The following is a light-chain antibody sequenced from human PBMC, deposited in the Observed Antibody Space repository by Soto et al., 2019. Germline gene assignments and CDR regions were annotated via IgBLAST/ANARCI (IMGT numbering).Light chain of an antibody. Sequence: EIVLTQSPATLSLSPGERATLSCRASQSVSSYLAWYQQKPGQAPRLLIYDASNRATGIPARFSGSGSGTDFTLTISSLEPEDFAVYYCQQRRRAPTFGGGTKVEIK. V-gene: IGKV3-11*01. CDR2: DAS. CDR1: QSVSSY. J-gene: IGKJ4*01. CDR3: QQRRRAPT.